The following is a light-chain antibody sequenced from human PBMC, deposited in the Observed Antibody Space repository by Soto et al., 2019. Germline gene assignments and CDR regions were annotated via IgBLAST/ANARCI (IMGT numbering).Light chain of an antibody. CDR3: QHDNGYSRT. Sequence: ADRVPITCLSSQSISSWLAWYQQKPGKAPKLPIYKASSLESGVPSRFSGSGSGTEFSLTITSRQPEDFATYYCLQHDNGYSRTFGQGTKVDI. CDR2: KAS. V-gene: IGKV1-5*03. CDR1: QSISSW. J-gene: IGKJ1*01.